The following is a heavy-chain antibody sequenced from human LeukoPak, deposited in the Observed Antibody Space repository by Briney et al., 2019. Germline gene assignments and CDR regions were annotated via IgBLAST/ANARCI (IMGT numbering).Heavy chain of an antibody. V-gene: IGHV4-30-4*01. D-gene: IGHD5-18*01. Sequence: KPSETLSLTCAVYGGSFSGYYWSWIRQPPGKGLEWIGYIYYSGSTYYNPSLKSRVTISVDTSKNQFSLKLSSVTAADTAVYYCAREDTAMVLDYWGQGTLVTVSS. CDR3: AREDTAMVLDY. CDR1: GGSFSGYY. J-gene: IGHJ4*02. CDR2: IYYSGST.